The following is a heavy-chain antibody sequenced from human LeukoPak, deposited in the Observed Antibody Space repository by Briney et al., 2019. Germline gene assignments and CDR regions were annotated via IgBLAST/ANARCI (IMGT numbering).Heavy chain of an antibody. Sequence: PPETLSLTCTVSGGSISSYYWSWIRQPPGKGLEWIGYIYYSGSTNYNPSLKSRVTISVDTSKNQFSLKLSSVTAADTAVYYCARSSSVAVAGSRFDYWGQGALVTVSS. V-gene: IGHV4-59*01. CDR1: GGSISSYY. D-gene: IGHD6-13*01. CDR2: IYYSGST. CDR3: ARSSSVAVAGSRFDY. J-gene: IGHJ4*02.